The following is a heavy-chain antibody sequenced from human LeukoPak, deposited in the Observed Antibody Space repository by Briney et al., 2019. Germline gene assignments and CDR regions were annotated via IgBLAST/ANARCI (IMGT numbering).Heavy chain of an antibody. CDR1: GFSFNTYA. D-gene: IGHD5-24*01. V-gene: IGHV3-64*01. J-gene: IGHJ4*02. CDR3: ARDSGGDAYNDYFDS. Sequence: GGSLRLSCAASGFSFNTYAMHWVRQAPGRGLESVSAINYNGDSTYYANSVKGRFIISRDNSMKTLFLQMGSLSAEDTAVYYCARDSGGDAYNDYFDSWGQGTLVTVSS. CDR2: INYNGDST.